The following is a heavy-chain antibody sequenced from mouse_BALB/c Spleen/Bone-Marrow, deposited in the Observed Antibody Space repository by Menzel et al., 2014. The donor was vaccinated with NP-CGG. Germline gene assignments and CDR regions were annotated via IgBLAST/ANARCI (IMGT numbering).Heavy chain of an antibody. CDR1: GFTFIDYY. CDR2: IRNKAYGYTT. J-gene: IGHJ2*01. CDR3: TRDMGGILFDS. V-gene: IGHV7-3*02. Sequence: EVQRVESGGGLVQPGGSLRLSCVTSGFTFIDYYMNWVRQPPGKALEWVGFIRNKAYGYTTEYSASVKGRFTISRDNSQRILYLQMNTLRAEDSATYYCTRDMGGILFDSWGQGTTLTVSS. D-gene: IGHD4-1*01.